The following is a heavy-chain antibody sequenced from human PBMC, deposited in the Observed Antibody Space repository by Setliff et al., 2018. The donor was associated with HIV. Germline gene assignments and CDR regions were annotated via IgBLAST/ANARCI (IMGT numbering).Heavy chain of an antibody. V-gene: IGHV4-59*11. CDR2: IYYSGST. J-gene: IGHJ4*02. CDR1: GGSISRHY. D-gene: IGHD6-19*01. CDR3: ARDQRTAVAGTYY. Sequence: SETLSLTCTVSGGSISRHYWSWIRQPPGKGLEWIGYIYYSGSTIYNPSLKSRVAISVDTSKNQFSLKLTSVTAADTAVYYCARDQRTAVAGTYYWGQGTLVTVSS.